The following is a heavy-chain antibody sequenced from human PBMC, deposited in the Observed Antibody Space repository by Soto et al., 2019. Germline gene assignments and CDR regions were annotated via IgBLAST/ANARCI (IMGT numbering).Heavy chain of an antibody. D-gene: IGHD2-15*01. CDR3: ARRKPSEVVAATHYYYYYYMDV. V-gene: IGHV4-39*01. CDR2: IYYSGTT. Sequence: SETLSLTCTVSGGSISSSSYYWGWIRQPPGKGLEWIGSIYYSGTTYYNPSLKSRVTITVDTFKNQFSLKLSSVTAADTAVYYCARRKPSEVVAATHYYYYYYMDVWGKGTTVTVSS. J-gene: IGHJ6*03. CDR1: GGSISSSSYY.